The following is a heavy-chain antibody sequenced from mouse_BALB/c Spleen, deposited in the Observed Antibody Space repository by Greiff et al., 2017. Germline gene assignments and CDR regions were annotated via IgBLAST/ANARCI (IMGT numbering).Heavy chain of an antibody. CDR3: ARVDGYYEYFDV. CDR2: IWAGGST. J-gene: IGHJ1*01. Sequence: VQLQESGPGLVAPSQSLSITCTVSGFSLTSYGVHWVRQPPGKGLEWLGVIWAGGSTNYNSALMSRLSISKDNSKSQVFLKMNSLQTDDTAMYYCARVDGYYEYFDVWGAGTTVTVSS. CDR1: GFSLTSYG. V-gene: IGHV2-9*02. D-gene: IGHD2-3*01.